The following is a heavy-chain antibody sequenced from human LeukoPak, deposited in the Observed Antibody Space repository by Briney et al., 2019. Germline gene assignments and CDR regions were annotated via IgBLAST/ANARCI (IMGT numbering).Heavy chain of an antibody. Sequence: GGSLRLSCAASGFTFSSYSMNWVRQAPGKGLEWVSSISSSSSYIYYADSVEGRFTISRDNAKNSLYLQMNSLRAEDTAVYYCARDGEDYSNFPYFDYWGQGTLVTVSS. J-gene: IGHJ4*02. CDR3: ARDGEDYSNFPYFDY. CDR1: GFTFSSYS. V-gene: IGHV3-21*01. CDR2: ISSSSSYI. D-gene: IGHD4-4*01.